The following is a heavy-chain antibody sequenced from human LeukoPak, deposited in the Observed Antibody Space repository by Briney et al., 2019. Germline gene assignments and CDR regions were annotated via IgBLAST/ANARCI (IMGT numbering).Heavy chain of an antibody. CDR2: INSDGSTT. D-gene: IGHD3-22*01. CDR3: ARGHHYYDSSAYYY. CDR1: GFTFISYW. V-gene: IGHV3-74*01. J-gene: IGHJ4*02. Sequence: PGGSLRLSCAASGFTFISYWMHWVRQAPGKGLVWVSRINSDGSTTSYAAYVKGRFTISRDTAKNTLYLQMNSLRAEDTAVYYCARGHHYYDSSAYYYWGQGTLVTVSS.